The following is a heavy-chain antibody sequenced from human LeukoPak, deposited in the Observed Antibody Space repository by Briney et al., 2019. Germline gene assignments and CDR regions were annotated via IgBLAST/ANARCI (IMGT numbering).Heavy chain of an antibody. J-gene: IGHJ5*02. D-gene: IGHD3-22*01. V-gene: IGHV3-30-3*01. CDR1: GFTFSSYA. CDR2: ISYDGSNK. Sequence: GGSLRLSCAASGFTFSSYAMHWVRQAPGKGLEWVAVISYDGSNKYYADSVKGRFTISRDNSKNTLYLQMNSLRAEDKAVYYCASNYDSSGPVRFDPWGQGTLVTVSS. CDR3: ASNYDSSGPVRFDP.